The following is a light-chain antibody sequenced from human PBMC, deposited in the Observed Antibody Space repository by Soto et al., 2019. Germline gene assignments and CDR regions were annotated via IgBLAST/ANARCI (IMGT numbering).Light chain of an antibody. J-gene: IGLJ1*01. V-gene: IGLV2-14*01. CDR2: GVN. CDR1: SKDIGGYSH. Sequence: QSVLIQPASMSGSPGQSITISCTGSSKDIGGYSHVSWYQQHPGRAPKLIIYGVNNRPSGISDRFSGSKSGNTASLTISGLQAEDEADYYCNSYTSGSALYVFGTGTKVTVL. CDR3: NSYTSGSALYV.